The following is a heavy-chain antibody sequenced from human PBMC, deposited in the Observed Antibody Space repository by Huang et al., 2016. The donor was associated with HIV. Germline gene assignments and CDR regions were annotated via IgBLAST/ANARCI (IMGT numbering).Heavy chain of an antibody. V-gene: IGHV4-30-2*01. CDR2: IYQIGTA. CDR1: GGSIISSGYS. Sequence: QLQLQESGSRLVRPSETLSLTCAVSGGSIISSGYSWSWIRQPPGKGLEWIGYIYQIGTASYNPSLKSRVTMSVDTSKDRFSLKLTSVTAADTAVYYCARDLYSSGWHAFDTWGQGTMVTVSS. CDR3: ARDLYSSGWHAFDT. D-gene: IGHD6-19*01. J-gene: IGHJ3*02.